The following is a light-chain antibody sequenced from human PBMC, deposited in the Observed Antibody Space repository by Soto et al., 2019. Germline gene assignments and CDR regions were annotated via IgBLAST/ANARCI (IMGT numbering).Light chain of an antibody. J-gene: IGLJ2*01. CDR3: SSYAGTPKVV. V-gene: IGLV2-8*01. CDR1: SSDVGGYNY. Sequence: QSVLTQPPSASGSPGQSVTISCTGTSSDVGGYNYVSWYQQHPGKAPKLMIYEVSKRPSGVPDRFSGSKSGNTASLTVSGLQAEDEADYYCSSYAGTPKVVFGGGTKVTVL. CDR2: EVS.